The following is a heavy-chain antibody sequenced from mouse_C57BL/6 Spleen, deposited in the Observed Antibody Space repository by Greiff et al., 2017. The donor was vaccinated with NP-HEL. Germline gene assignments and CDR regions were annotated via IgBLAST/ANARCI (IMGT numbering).Heavy chain of an antibody. Sequence: VQLQQSGPELVKPGASVKISCKASGYAFSSSWMNWVKQRPGKGLEWIGRIYPGDGDTNYNGKFKGKATLTADKSSSTAYMQLSSLTSEDSAVYFCAWPTYTNAWFAYSRQVALVTVSA. CDR3: AWPTYTNAWFAY. D-gene: IGHD2-5*01. V-gene: IGHV1-82*01. CDR2: IYPGDGDT. CDR1: GYAFSSSW. J-gene: IGHJ3*01.